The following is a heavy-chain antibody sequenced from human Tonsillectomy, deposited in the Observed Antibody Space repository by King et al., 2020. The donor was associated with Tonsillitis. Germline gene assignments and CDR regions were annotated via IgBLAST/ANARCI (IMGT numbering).Heavy chain of an antibody. CDR2: ISSIGAST. V-gene: IGHV3-64D*06. CDR1: GFTFSDFL. Sequence: VQLVESGGGLVQPGGSLRLSCSASGFTFSDFLLHWVRQAPGKGLEFISYISSIGASTFYADSVRGRFTISRDNSKNTLFLQMTTLRPQDTAVYYCVKSKTISATDAFDVWGHGTMVSVSS. CDR3: VKSKTISATDAFDV. J-gene: IGHJ3*01. D-gene: IGHD3-9*01.